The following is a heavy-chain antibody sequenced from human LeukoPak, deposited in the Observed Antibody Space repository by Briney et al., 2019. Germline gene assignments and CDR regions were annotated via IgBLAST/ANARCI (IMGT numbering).Heavy chain of an antibody. CDR3: ARGWSSVSYYFQY. D-gene: IGHD6-13*01. J-gene: IGHJ4*02. CDR2: ISGGGTT. Sequence: GRSLRLSCETSGFTFNNYDVSWVRQAPGQGLESVSSISGGGTTYYADSVKGRFTISRDSSQNTLYLQMNSLRAEDAAVYFCARGWSSVSYYFQYGGQGTLVTVSS. V-gene: IGHV3-23*01. CDR1: GFTFNNYD.